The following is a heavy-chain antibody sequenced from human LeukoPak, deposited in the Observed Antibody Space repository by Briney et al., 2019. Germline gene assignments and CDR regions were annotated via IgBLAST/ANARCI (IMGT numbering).Heavy chain of an antibody. Sequence: GGSLRLSCAASGFTVSSNYMSWVRQAPGKGLEWVSVIYSCGSTYYADSVKGRFTISRDNSKNTLHLQMNSLRAEDTAVYYCAKGPLIEVAGTTWDYWGQGTLVTVSS. D-gene: IGHD6-19*01. CDR1: GFTVSSNY. J-gene: IGHJ4*02. CDR3: AKGPLIEVAGTTWDY. CDR2: IYSCGST. V-gene: IGHV3-53*01.